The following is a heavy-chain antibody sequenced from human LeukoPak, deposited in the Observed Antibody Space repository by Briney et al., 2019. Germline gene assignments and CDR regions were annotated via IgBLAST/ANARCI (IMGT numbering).Heavy chain of an antibody. V-gene: IGHV4-4*07. J-gene: IGHJ4*02. CDR1: GGSISSYY. CDR2: IYTSGST. CDR3: ARRSYYDSSGYYQLGGYYFDY. D-gene: IGHD3-22*01. Sequence: PSETLSLTCTVSGGSISSYYWSWIRQPAGKGLEWIGRIYTSGSTNYNPSLKSRVTMSVDTSKNQFSLKLSSVTAADTAVYYCARRSYYDSSGYYQLGGYYFDYWGQGTLVTVSS.